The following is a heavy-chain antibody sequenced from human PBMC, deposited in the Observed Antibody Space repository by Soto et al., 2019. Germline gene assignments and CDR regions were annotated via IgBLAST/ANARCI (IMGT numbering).Heavy chain of an antibody. CDR3: ARVLGYGSGGSCYSMYYDYYGMDV. Sequence: QVQLQQWGAGLLKPSETLSLTCAVYGGSFSGYYWSWIRQPPGKGLEWIGEINHSGSTNYNPSLKCRVTISADPSKNQFPLKISSVTAADTAVYYGARVLGYGSGGSCYSMYYDYYGMDVWGQGTTVTVSS. V-gene: IGHV4-34*01. CDR1: GGSFSGYY. CDR2: INHSGST. J-gene: IGHJ6*02. D-gene: IGHD2-15*01.